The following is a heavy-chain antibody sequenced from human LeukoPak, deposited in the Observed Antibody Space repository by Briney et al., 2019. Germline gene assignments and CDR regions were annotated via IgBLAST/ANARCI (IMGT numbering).Heavy chain of an antibody. CDR2: INHSGST. V-gene: IGHV4-34*01. Sequence: SQTLSLTCAVYGGSFSGYYWSWIRQPPGKGLEWIGEINHSGSTNYNPSLKSRVTISVDTSKNQFSLKVTSVTAADTAVYYCARLTRMYSGSDYRPYYFDYWGQGTLVTVSS. D-gene: IGHD1-26*01. CDR1: GGSFSGYY. J-gene: IGHJ4*02. CDR3: ARLTRMYSGSDYRPYYFDY.